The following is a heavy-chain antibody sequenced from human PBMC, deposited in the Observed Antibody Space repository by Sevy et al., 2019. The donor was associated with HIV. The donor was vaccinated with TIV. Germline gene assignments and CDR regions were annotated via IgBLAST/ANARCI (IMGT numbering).Heavy chain of an antibody. CDR2: ISYDGSNK. V-gene: IGHV3-30*18. D-gene: IGHD6-6*01. Sequence: GGSLRLSCAASGFTFSSYGMHWVRQAPGKGLEWVVVISYDGSNKYYADSGKGRFTISRDNSKNTLYLQMNSLRAEDTAVYYCAKGLEQLVGPIDYWGQGTLVTVSS. J-gene: IGHJ4*02. CDR3: AKGLEQLVGPIDY. CDR1: GFTFSSYG.